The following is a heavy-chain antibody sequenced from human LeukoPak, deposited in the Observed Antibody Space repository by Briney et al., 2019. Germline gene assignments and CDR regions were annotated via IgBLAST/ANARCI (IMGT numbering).Heavy chain of an antibody. D-gene: IGHD3-9*01. CDR1: GFTFDDYA. J-gene: IGHJ6*03. V-gene: IGHV3-43D*03. CDR3: ARGEGGYDILTGYYRSRYYMDV. CDR2: ISWDGGST. Sequence: PGGSLRLSCAASGFTFDDYAMHWVRQAPGKGLEWVSLISWDGGSTYYADSVKGRFTISRDNAKNSLYLQMNSLRAEDTAVYYCARGEGGYDILTGYYRSRYYMDVWGKGTTVTVSS.